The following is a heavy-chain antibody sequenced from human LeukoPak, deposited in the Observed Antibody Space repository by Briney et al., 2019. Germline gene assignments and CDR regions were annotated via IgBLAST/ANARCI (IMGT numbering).Heavy chain of an antibody. V-gene: IGHV3-23*01. CDR1: GFTFSSFA. Sequence: PGGSLRLSCAASGFTFSSFAMSWVRQAPGKGLEWVSTLSGSGGSTYYPDSVKGRFTISRDNSKNTVYLQMSSLRADDTAVYYCAKESLADSSFDYWGQGTLVTVSS. D-gene: IGHD3-16*01. CDR3: AKESLADSSFDY. CDR2: LSGSGGST. J-gene: IGHJ4*02.